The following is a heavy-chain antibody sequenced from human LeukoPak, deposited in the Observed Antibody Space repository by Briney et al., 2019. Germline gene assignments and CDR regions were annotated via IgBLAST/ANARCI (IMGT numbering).Heavy chain of an antibody. Sequence: GGSLTLSCAASGFTISPYWMSWVRQAPGKGLEWVANIKQDGSEKYYVDSVKGRFAISRDNAKNSVYLQMNGLRAEDTAVYYCARENTAVPGGDCWGQGTLVTVSS. CDR3: ARENTAVPGGDC. J-gene: IGHJ4*02. V-gene: IGHV3-7*01. D-gene: IGHD5-18*01. CDR2: IKQDGSEK. CDR1: GFTISPYW.